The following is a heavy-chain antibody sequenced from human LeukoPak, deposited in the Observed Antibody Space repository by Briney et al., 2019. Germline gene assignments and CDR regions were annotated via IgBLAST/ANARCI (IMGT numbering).Heavy chain of an antibody. J-gene: IGHJ4*02. Sequence: GGSLRLSCAASGFTFSTCGIHWVRQAPGKGLEWVAVISYNGNNQYHADSVKGRFTISRDNSKNTLYLQMNSLRAEDTAVYYCAKPDCSSTDCYRPTYWGQGTLVTVSS. CDR3: AKPDCSSTDCYRPTY. D-gene: IGHD2-2*02. CDR2: ISYNGNNQ. CDR1: GFTFSTCG. V-gene: IGHV3-30*18.